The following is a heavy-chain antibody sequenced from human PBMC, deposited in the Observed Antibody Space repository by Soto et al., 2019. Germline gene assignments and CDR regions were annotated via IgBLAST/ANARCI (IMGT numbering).Heavy chain of an antibody. J-gene: IGHJ6*02. CDR2: IYYSGST. CDR1: GGSISSGDYY. CDR3: ARDPVVAATPYYYYGMDV. V-gene: IGHV4-30-4*01. Sequence: SSETLSLTCTVSGGSISSGDYYWSWIRQPPGKGLEWIGYIYYSGSTYYNPSLKSRVTISVDTSKNQFSLKLSSVTAADTAVYYCARDPVVAATPYYYYGMDVWGQGTTVTVSS. D-gene: IGHD2-15*01.